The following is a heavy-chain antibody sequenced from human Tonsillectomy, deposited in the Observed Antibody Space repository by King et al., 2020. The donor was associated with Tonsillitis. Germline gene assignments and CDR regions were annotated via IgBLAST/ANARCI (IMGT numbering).Heavy chain of an antibody. J-gene: IGHJ4*02. CDR3: ARSEGRYGDYGY. Sequence: VQLVESGGGLVQPGGSLRLSCAASGFTFSSYWMHWVRQAPGKGLVWVSRINSDGSTTSYADSVKGRFTISRDNAKNTLNLQMNSLRAEDTAVYYCARSEGRYGDYGYWGQGTLVTVSS. CDR2: INSDGSTT. CDR1: GFTFSSYW. V-gene: IGHV3-74*02. D-gene: IGHD4-17*01.